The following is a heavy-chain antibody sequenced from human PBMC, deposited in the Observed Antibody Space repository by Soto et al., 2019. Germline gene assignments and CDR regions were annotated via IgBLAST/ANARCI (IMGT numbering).Heavy chain of an antibody. CDR3: ARALYCSGGSCYYFDY. D-gene: IGHD2-15*01. J-gene: IGHJ4*02. Sequence: QVQLQESVPGLVKPSQTLSLTCTVSGGSISSGGYYWSWIRQHPGKGLEWIGYIYYSGSTYYNPSLKSRVTISVDTSKNQFSLKLSSVTAADTAVYYCARALYCSGGSCYYFDYWGQGTLVTVSS. V-gene: IGHV4-31*03. CDR1: GGSISSGGYY. CDR2: IYYSGST.